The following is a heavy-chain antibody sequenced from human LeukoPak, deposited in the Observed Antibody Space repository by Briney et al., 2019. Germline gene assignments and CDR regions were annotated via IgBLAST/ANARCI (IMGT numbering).Heavy chain of an antibody. CDR3: ARDFDY. J-gene: IGHJ4*02. V-gene: IGHV3-30-3*01. CDR1: GFTFSSYA. Sequence: GRSLRLSCAASGFTFSSYAMHWVRQAPGKGLEWVAVISYDGSKKYYADSVKGRFTISRDNSKNTPYLQMNSLRTEDTAVYYCARDFDYWGQGTLVTVSS. CDR2: ISYDGSKK.